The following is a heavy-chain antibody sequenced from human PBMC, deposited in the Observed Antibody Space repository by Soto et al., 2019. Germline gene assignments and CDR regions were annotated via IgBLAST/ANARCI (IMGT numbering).Heavy chain of an antibody. J-gene: IGHJ6*02. CDR3: ARGRIQLWTPLIYYYYGMDV. Sequence: ASVKVSCKASGYTFTSYAMHWVRQAPGQRLEWMGWMNPNSGNTGYAQKFQGRVTMTRNTSISTAYMELSSLRSEDTAVYYCARGRIQLWTPLIYYYYGMDVWGQGTTVTVSS. CDR2: MNPNSGNT. D-gene: IGHD5-18*01. V-gene: IGHV1-8*02. CDR1: GYTFTSYA.